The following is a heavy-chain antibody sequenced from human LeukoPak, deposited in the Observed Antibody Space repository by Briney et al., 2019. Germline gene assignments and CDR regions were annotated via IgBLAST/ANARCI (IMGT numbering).Heavy chain of an antibody. V-gene: IGHV1-18*01. CDR2: VSGYNDDT. Sequence: EASVTVSCKSSGYTFTSYGISWVRQAPGQGLEWMGWVSGYNDDTNYAQKFQGRVTMTTDTSTNTAYMELRSLRSDDTAVYYCARDWIIRTREDCFDPWGQGTPVTVSS. CDR3: ARDWIIRTREDCFDP. D-gene: IGHD1-20*01. CDR1: GYTFTSYG. J-gene: IGHJ5*02.